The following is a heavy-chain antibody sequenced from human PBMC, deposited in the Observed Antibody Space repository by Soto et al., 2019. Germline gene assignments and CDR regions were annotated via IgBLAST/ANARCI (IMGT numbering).Heavy chain of an antibody. Sequence: SETLSLTCTVSGGSISSYYWSWIRQPPGKGLEWIGYIYYSGSTNYNPSLKSRVTISVDTSKNQFSLKLSSVTAADTAVYYCARGETYYDFWSGSQANYYFDYWGQGTLVTVS. CDR3: ARGETYYDFWSGSQANYYFDY. CDR2: IYYSGST. V-gene: IGHV4-59*01. D-gene: IGHD3-3*01. CDR1: GGSISSYY. J-gene: IGHJ4*02.